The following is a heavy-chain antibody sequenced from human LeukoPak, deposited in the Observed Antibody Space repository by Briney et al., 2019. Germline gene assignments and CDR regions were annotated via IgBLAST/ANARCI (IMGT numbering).Heavy chain of an antibody. CDR3: AREGESYPDLDY. CDR1: GFALSSYA. D-gene: IGHD3-10*01. J-gene: IGHJ4*02. Sequence: PGGSLRLSCAASGFALSSYAMSWVRQAPGKGLEWVSATSSSDAGTYHAESVRGRFTISRDNSKNTLYLQMNSLRADDAAVYYCAREGESYPDLDYWGQGTLVTVSS. CDR2: TSSSDAGT. V-gene: IGHV3-23*01.